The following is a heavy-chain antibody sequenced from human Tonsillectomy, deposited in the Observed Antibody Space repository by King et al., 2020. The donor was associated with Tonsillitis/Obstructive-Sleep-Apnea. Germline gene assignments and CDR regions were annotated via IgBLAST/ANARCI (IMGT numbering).Heavy chain of an antibody. CDR3: AGLDGSGTVPHYYYYGMDV. CDR1: GYSFTNYW. Sequence: VQLVESGAEVKKPGESLRISCKGSGYSFTNYWISWVRQMPEKGLEWMGRIDPSDSYTHYTPSSQGHVTISADKSISTAYLQWSSLKASDTAMYYCAGLDGSGTVPHYYYYGMDVWGQGTTVTVSS. CDR2: IDPSDSYT. V-gene: IGHV5-10-1*03. J-gene: IGHJ6*02. D-gene: IGHD3-10*01.